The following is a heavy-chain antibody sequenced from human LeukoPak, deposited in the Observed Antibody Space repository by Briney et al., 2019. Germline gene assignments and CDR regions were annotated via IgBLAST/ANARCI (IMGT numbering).Heavy chain of an antibody. CDR3: ARERWYSSSSTNYYFDY. D-gene: IGHD6-6*01. J-gene: IGHJ4*02. CDR2: INHSGST. CDR1: GGSFSGYY. Sequence: PSETLSLTCAVYGGSFSGYYWSWIRQPPGKGLEWIGEINHSGSTNYNPSPKSRVTISVDTSKNQFSLKLSSVTAADTAVYYCARERWYSSSSTNYYFDYWGQGTLVTVSS. V-gene: IGHV4-34*01.